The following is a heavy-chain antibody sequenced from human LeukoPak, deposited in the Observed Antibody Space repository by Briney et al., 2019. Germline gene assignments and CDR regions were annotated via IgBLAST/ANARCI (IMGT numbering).Heavy chain of an antibody. V-gene: IGHV1-24*01. CDR2: FDPEDGET. D-gene: IGHD3-22*01. CDR1: GYTLTELS. Sequence: ASVKVSCKVSGYTLTELSMHWVRQAPGKGLEWMGGFDPEDGETIYAQKFQGRVTMTEDTSTDTAYMELSSLRSEDTAVYYCATASTYYSGDAFDIWGQGKMVTVSS. J-gene: IGHJ3*02. CDR3: ATASTYYSGDAFDI.